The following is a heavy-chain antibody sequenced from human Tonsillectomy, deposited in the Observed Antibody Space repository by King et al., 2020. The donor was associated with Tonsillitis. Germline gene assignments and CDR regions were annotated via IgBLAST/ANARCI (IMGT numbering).Heavy chain of an antibody. CDR3: ARDPGGYGDYGGMIEY. CDR1: GFTFSSYA. J-gene: IGHJ4*02. D-gene: IGHD4-17*01. Sequence: QLVQSGGGVVQPGGSLRLSCAASGFTFSSYAMHWVRQAPGRGLEWVAVISYDGSNKYYADSVKGRFTISRDNYKNTLYLQMNSLRAEDTAMYYCARDPGGYGDYGGMIEYWGQGTLVTVSS. CDR2: ISYDGSNK. V-gene: IGHV3-30*04.